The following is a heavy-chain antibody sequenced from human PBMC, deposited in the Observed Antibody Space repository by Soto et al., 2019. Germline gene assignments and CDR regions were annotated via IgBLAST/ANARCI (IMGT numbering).Heavy chain of an antibody. CDR2: IWYDGSNK. D-gene: IGHD3-3*01. Sequence: LRLSCAASGFTFSSYGMHWVRQAPGKGLEWVAVIWYDGSNKYYADSVKGRFTISRDNSKNTLYLQMNSLRAEDTAVYYCAREYDFWSGPRYGMDVWGQGTTVTVSS. V-gene: IGHV3-33*01. J-gene: IGHJ6*02. CDR1: GFTFSSYG. CDR3: AREYDFWSGPRYGMDV.